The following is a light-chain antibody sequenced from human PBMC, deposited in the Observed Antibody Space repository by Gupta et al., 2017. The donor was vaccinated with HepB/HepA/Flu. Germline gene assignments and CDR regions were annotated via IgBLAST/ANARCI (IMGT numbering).Light chain of an antibody. CDR1: QDISTR. Sequence: SPSSVSASVGDRVTITCRASQDISTRLAWYQQKPGKAPKLLIYSASSLQSGVPSRFTGSGSGTDFTLTISSLQPEDFATYYYQQANSFPLTFAGGTNVEI. CDR2: SAS. J-gene: IGKJ4*01. V-gene: IGKV1-12*01. CDR3: QQANSFPLT.